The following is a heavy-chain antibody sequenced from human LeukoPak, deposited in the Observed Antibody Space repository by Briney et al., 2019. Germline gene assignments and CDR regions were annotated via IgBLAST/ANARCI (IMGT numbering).Heavy chain of an antibody. CDR3: AKAAIKYYYDSSGYYPV. Sequence: GGSLRLSCAASGFTFSSYAMSCVRQAPGKGLEWVSAISGSGGSTYYADSVKGRFTSSRDNSKNTLYLQMNSLRAEDTAVYYCAKAAIKYYYDSSGYYPVWGKGTTVTVSS. J-gene: IGHJ6*04. CDR1: GFTFSSYA. V-gene: IGHV3-23*01. CDR2: ISGSGGST. D-gene: IGHD3-22*01.